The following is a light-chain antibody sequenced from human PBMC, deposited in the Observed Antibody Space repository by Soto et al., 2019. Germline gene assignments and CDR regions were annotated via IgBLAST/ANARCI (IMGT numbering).Light chain of an antibody. J-gene: IGLJ1*01. Sequence: QSALTQPRSVSGSPEQSVTISCTVSASDVGDYNYVSWYQRHPGKAPKLVIYDVNKRPSGVPDRFSGSKSGNAASLTISGLQAEDEADYYCCSFAGSHTLYVFGTGTKLTVL. CDR3: CSFAGSHTLYV. CDR2: DVN. CDR1: ASDVGDYNY. V-gene: IGLV2-11*01.